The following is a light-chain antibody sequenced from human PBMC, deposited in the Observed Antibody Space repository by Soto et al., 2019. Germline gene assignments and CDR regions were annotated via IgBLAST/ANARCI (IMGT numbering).Light chain of an antibody. CDR1: QSVSGN. V-gene: IGKV3-15*01. CDR2: GAS. J-gene: IGKJ1*01. Sequence: ERVMTQAPATLSLSPGERSTLSLMASQSVSGNLAWYHQKPGQAPRLLIFGASTRATGIPARFSGSGSGTEFTLTISSLQSEDFAVYYCQQYGSSPSTFGQGTKVDIK. CDR3: QQYGSSPST.